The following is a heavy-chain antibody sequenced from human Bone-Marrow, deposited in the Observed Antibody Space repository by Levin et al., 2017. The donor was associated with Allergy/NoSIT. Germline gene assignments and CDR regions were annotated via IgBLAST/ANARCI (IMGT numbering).Heavy chain of an antibody. V-gene: IGHV3-7*01. J-gene: IGHJ4*02. CDR3: AIGEGDH. Sequence: GGSLRLSCAASGFTFSQFYMTWVRRTPGKGLEWVATITADGSQRFYVDSVNGRFTISRDNPSNTVYLQMNSLRLEDAAVYYCAIGEGDHWGQGTLVTVSS. CDR1: GFTFSQFY. CDR2: ITADGSQR. D-gene: IGHD3-10*01.